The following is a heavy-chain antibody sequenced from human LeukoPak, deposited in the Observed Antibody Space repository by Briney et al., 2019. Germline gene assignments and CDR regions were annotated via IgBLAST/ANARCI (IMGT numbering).Heavy chain of an antibody. V-gene: IGHV4-34*01. J-gene: IGHJ4*02. D-gene: IGHD6-13*01. CDR1: GGSFGGYY. CDR3: ARAVKHEAAGTRLFDY. CDR2: INHSGST. Sequence: SETLSLTCAVYGGSFGGYYWSWIRQPPGKGLEWIGEINHSGSTNYNPSLKSRVTISVDTSKNQFPLKLSSVTAADTAVYYCARAVKHEAAGTRLFDYWGQGTLVTVSS.